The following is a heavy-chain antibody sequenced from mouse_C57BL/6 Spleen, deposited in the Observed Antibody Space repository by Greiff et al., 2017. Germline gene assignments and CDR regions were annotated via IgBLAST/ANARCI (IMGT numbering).Heavy chain of an antibody. CDR2: ISTGGGST. CDR1: GFTFSDYY. D-gene: IGHD1-1*01. Sequence: EVQLQESGGGLVQPGGSLKLSCAASGFTFSDYYMYWVRQTPEKRLEWVAYISTGGGSTYYPDTVKGRFTISRDNAKNTRYLQMSRLTSEDTAMYYCERQGHGSSYFDYWGQGTTRTVSS. J-gene: IGHJ2*01. CDR3: ERQGHGSSYFDY. V-gene: IGHV5-12*01.